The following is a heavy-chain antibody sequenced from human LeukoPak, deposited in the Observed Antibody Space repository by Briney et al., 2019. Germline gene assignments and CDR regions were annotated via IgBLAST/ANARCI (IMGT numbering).Heavy chain of an antibody. Sequence: GGSLRHSCAASGFSFSNYVMHWVRQAPGKGLEYVSAIMPNGETRGYANSMKGRFTISRDNSKNTLYLQMGSLRAEDMAIYYCARDRDGGFAFDIWGQGTLVTVSS. CDR3: ARDRDGGFAFDI. CDR1: GFSFSNYV. D-gene: IGHD2-15*01. V-gene: IGHV3-64*01. CDR2: IMPNGETR. J-gene: IGHJ3*02.